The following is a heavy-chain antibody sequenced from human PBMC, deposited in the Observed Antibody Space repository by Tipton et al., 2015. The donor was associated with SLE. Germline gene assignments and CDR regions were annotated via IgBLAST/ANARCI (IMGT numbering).Heavy chain of an antibody. Sequence: TLSLTCTVSGGSVSSGGYYWSWLRQHPGKGLEWLGYIYYSGSTNYNPSLKSRVTISVDTSKNHFSLKLSSVTAADTAVYYWARGPAYYYYYYYYMDVWGKGTTVTVSS. J-gene: IGHJ6*03. CDR1: GGSVSSGGYY. CDR3: ARGPAYYYYYYYYMDV. D-gene: IGHD2-21*01. V-gene: IGHV4-31*03. CDR2: IYYSGST.